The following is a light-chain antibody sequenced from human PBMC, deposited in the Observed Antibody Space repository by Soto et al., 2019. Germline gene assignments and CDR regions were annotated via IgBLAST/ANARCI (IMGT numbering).Light chain of an antibody. CDR2: GAS. CDR1: QSVSSN. J-gene: IGKJ1*01. CDR3: QQYNNWPGT. Sequence: EIVMTQSQATLSVSPGERATLPCRASQSVSSNLAWYQQKPGQAPRLLIYGASTRATGIPARLSGSGSGTEFTLTISSLQSEDFAVYYCQQYNNWPGTFGQGTKVDIK. V-gene: IGKV3-15*01.